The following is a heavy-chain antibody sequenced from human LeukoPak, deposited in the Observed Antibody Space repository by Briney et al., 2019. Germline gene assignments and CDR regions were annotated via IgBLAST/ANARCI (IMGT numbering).Heavy chain of an antibody. CDR3: ARDDSGYLEEVYYYGMDV. J-gene: IGHJ6*04. V-gene: IGHV1-69*06. CDR1: GGTFSSYA. CDR2: IIPIFGTA. D-gene: IGHD5-12*01. Sequence: SVKVSCKASGGTFSSYAISWVRQAPGQGLEWMGGIIPIFGTANYAQKFQGRVTITADKSTSTAYMELSSLRSEDTAVYYCARDDSGYLEEVYYYGMDVWGKGTTVTVSS.